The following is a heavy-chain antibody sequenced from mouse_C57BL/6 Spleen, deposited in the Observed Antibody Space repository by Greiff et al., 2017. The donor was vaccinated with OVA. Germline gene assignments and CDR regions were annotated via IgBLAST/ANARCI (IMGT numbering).Heavy chain of an antibody. CDR1: GFSLTSYG. CDR2: IWSGGST. Sequence: VKLVESGPGLVQPSQSLSITCTVSGFSLTSYGVHWVRQSPGKGLEWLGVIWSGGSTDYNAAFISRLSISKDISKSQVFFKMNSLQADDTAIYYCARRETVVHAMDYWGQGTSVTVSS. J-gene: IGHJ4*01. CDR3: ARRETVVHAMDY. D-gene: IGHD1-1*01. V-gene: IGHV2-2*01.